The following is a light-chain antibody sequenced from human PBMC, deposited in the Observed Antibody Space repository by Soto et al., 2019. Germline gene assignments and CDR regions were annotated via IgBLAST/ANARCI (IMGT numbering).Light chain of an antibody. CDR1: QSVSSSY. CDR3: QQYDIWPPT. Sequence: EIVLTQSPGTLSLSPGERATLSCRASQSVSSSYLAWYQQKPGQAPRLLISGASTRATGIPARFSVSGSGTEFTLTISSLQSEDLAVYFCQQYDIWPPTFGQGTKV. V-gene: IGKV3-15*01. J-gene: IGKJ1*01. CDR2: GAS.